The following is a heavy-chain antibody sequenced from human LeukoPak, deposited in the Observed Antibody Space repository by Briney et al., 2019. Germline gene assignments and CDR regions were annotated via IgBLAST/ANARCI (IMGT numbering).Heavy chain of an antibody. D-gene: IGHD5-18*01. Sequence: SETLSLTCTVSGGSISCHYWSWIRQPPGKGLEWIGYIYYSGSTNYNPSPKSRVTISVDTSKNQFSLKLSSVTAADTAVYYCARGGSAMADFDYWGQGTLVTVSS. CDR3: ARGGSAMADFDY. CDR1: GGSISCHY. V-gene: IGHV4-59*11. J-gene: IGHJ4*02. CDR2: IYYSGST.